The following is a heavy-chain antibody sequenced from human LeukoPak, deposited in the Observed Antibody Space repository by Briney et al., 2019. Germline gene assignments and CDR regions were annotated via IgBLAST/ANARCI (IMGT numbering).Heavy chain of an antibody. V-gene: IGHV3-7*01. Sequence: GGSLRLSCAASGFTFSSYWMSWVRQAPGKGLEWVANIKQDGSEKYYVDPVKGRFTISRDNAKNSLYLQMNSLRAEDTAVYYCARVGTAVAGSSYFDYWGQGTLVTVSS. CDR2: IKQDGSEK. CDR1: GFTFSSYW. D-gene: IGHD6-19*01. CDR3: ARVGTAVAGSSYFDY. J-gene: IGHJ4*02.